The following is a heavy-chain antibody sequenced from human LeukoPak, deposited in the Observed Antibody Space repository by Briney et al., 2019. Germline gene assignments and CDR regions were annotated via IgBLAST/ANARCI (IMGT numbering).Heavy chain of an antibody. J-gene: IGHJ3*02. CDR3: ARDQPQQDDAFDI. Sequence: PSETLSLTCTVSGGSISSSSYYWSWIRQPPGKGLEWIGYIYHSGSTYYNPSLKSRVTISVDRSKNQFSLKLSSVTAADTAVYYCARDQPQQDDAFDIWGQGTMVTVSS. CDR1: GGSISSSSYY. CDR2: IYHSGST. V-gene: IGHV4-30-2*01.